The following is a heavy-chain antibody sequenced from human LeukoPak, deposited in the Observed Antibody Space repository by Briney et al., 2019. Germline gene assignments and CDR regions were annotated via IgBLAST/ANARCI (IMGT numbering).Heavy chain of an antibody. CDR2: IYYSGST. J-gene: IGHJ3*02. V-gene: IGHV4-59*12. CDR3: ARETYPDAFDI. CDR1: GGSISSYY. Sequence: SETLSLTCTVSGGSISSYYWSWIRQPPGKGLEWIGYIYYSGSTNYNPSLKSRVTISVDRSKNQFSLKLSSVTAADTAVYYCARETYPDAFDIWGQGTMVTVSS.